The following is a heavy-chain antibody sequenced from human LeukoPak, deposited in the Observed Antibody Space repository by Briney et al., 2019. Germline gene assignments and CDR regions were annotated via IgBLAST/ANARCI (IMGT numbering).Heavy chain of an antibody. CDR1: GFTFSSYE. J-gene: IGHJ3*02. Sequence: GGSLRLSCAASGFTFSSYEMNWVRQAPGKGLEWVSYISSSGSTIYYADSVKGRFTISRDNAKNSLYLQMNSLRAEDTAVYYCARGDDYDSSGYYYPYAFDIWGQGTMVTVSS. CDR3: ARGDDYDSSGYYYPYAFDI. D-gene: IGHD3-22*01. V-gene: IGHV3-48*03. CDR2: ISSSGSTI.